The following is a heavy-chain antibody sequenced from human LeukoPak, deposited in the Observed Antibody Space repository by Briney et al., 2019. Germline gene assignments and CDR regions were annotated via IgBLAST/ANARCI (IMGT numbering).Heavy chain of an antibody. V-gene: IGHV3-7*01. D-gene: IGHD1-26*01. Sequence: GESLKISCAASGFTFSNYWMSWVRQAPGKGLEWVANIKQDGNEKYYVDSVKGRFTISRDNAKNSLYLQMNSLRAEDMAMYYCARGSGTYYNYWGQGTLVTVSS. J-gene: IGHJ4*02. CDR1: GFTFSNYW. CDR3: ARGSGTYYNY. CDR2: IKQDGNEK.